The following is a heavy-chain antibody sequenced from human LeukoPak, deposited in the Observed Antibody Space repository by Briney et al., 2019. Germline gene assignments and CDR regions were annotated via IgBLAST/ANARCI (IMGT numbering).Heavy chain of an antibody. D-gene: IGHD3-22*01. CDR1: GGSISSSSYY. J-gene: IGHJ1*01. Sequence: SETLSLTCSVSGGSISSSSYYWGWIRQPPGKGLEWIGEIYYSGSAYYNSSLKSRLTISVDTSLNQFSLPLSSVTAADTVVYYCARRRYYDSTGYLDWGQGTLVSVST. CDR3: ARRRYYDSTGYLD. CDR2: IYYSGSA. V-gene: IGHV4-39*01.